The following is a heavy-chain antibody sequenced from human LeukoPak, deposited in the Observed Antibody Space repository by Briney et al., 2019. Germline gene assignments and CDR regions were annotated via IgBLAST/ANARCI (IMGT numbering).Heavy chain of an antibody. V-gene: IGHV3-33*06. D-gene: IGHD3-22*01. CDR3: EKDLDYYDSSGFPAN. CDR2: IWYDGSNK. Sequence: GRSLRLSGAASGFTFSSYGMHWVRQAPGKGLEWVAVIWYDGSNKYYADSVKGRFTISRDNSKNTLYLQMNSLRAEDTAVYYCEKDLDYYDSSGFPANWGQGTLVTVSS. J-gene: IGHJ4*02. CDR1: GFTFSSYG.